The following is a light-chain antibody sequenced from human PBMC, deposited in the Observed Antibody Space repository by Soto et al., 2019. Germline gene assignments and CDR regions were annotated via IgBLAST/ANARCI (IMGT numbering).Light chain of an antibody. J-gene: IGKJ3*01. V-gene: IGKV2-28*01. CDR1: QSLLHSNGYNY. CDR3: MQALQTLGT. CDR2: LGS. Sequence: DIVMTQSPLSLPVTPGEPASISCRSSQSLLHSNGYNYLDWYLQKPGQSPQLLIYLGSNRASGVPDRFSGSGSGTDFTLKISRVEAEDVGVYYCMQALQTLGTFCPGTKVDIK.